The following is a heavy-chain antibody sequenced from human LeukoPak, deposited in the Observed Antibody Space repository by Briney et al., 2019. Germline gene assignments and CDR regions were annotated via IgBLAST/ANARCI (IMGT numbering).Heavy chain of an antibody. CDR1: GFTFSSYA. V-gene: IGHV3-23*01. J-gene: IGHJ3*02. CDR3: AKGGSLRYYAFDI. Sequence: HPGGSLRLSCTASGFTFSSYAMNWVRQAPGKGLEWVSGIGAGGTFTYYADSVKGRFTIFRDNSKNTLYLQMNSLRAEDTAVYYCAKGGSLRYYAFDIWGQGTMVPVSS. D-gene: IGHD3-16*01. CDR2: IGAGGTFT.